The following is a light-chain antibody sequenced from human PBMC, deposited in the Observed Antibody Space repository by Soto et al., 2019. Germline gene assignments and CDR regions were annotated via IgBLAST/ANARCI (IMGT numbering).Light chain of an antibody. CDR2: RNN. Sequence: QAVVTQPPSASGTPGQTVTISCSGRFSNIGSNFIYWYQHLPGTAPKLLIYRNNERPSGVPDRFSASKSGTSASLAISGLRSEDEADYHCAAWDDSLSGVVFGGGTKLTVL. V-gene: IGLV1-47*01. J-gene: IGLJ3*02. CDR1: FSNIGSNF. CDR3: AAWDDSLSGVV.